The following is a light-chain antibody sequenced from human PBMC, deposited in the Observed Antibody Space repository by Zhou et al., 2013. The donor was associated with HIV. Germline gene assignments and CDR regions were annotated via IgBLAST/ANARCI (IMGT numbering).Light chain of an antibody. CDR1: QGIGSW. CDR2: AAS. CDR3: QQYDTWPS. V-gene: IGKV1-12*02. Sequence: DIQMTQSPSSVSASVGDRVTITCRASQGIGSWLAWFQQKPGKAPKLLIYAASSLQSGVPSRFSGSGSGTEFTLTISSLQPEDFALYYCQQYDTWPSFGQGTKLQIK. J-gene: IGKJ2*01.